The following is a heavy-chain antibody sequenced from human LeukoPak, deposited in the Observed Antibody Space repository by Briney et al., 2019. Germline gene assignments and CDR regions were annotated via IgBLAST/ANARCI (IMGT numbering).Heavy chain of an antibody. D-gene: IGHD5-12*01. Sequence: DSVKGRFTVSRDNSKNTLYLQMKSLRAEDTAVYYCAKGGGYEAHYYYYYLDVWGKGTTVTISS. V-gene: IGHV3-30*02. J-gene: IGHJ6*03. CDR3: AKGGGYEAHYYYYYLDV.